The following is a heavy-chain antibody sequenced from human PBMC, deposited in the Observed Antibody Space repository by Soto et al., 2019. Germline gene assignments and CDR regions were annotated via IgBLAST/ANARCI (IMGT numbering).Heavy chain of an antibody. CDR1: GDSVSSNSAA. D-gene: IGHD3-3*01. J-gene: IGHJ6*02. Sequence: PSQTLSLTCAISGDSVSSNSAAWNWIRQSPSRGLEWLGRTYYRSKWYNDYAVSVKSRITINPDTSKNQFSLQLNSVTPEDTAVYYCARDGLVTIFGVVITSDYYYGMDVWGQGITVTAP. CDR2: TYYRSKWYN. V-gene: IGHV6-1*01. CDR3: ARDGLVTIFGVVITSDYYYGMDV.